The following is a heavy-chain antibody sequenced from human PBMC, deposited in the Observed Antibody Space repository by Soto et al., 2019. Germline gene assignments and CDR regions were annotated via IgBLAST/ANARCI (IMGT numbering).Heavy chain of an antibody. J-gene: IGHJ6*02. CDR3: ARDRSDGCSSTSCYGPYYYYGMDV. V-gene: IGHV4-31*03. Sequence: QVQLQESGPGLVKPSQTLSLTCTVSGGSISSGGYYWSWIRQHPGKGLEWIGYIYYSGSTYYNPSLKSRVTIPVDTSKNQFSLKLSSVTAADTAVYYCARDRSDGCSSTSCYGPYYYYGMDVWGQGTTVTVSS. CDR2: IYYSGST. CDR1: GGSISSGGYY. D-gene: IGHD2-2*01.